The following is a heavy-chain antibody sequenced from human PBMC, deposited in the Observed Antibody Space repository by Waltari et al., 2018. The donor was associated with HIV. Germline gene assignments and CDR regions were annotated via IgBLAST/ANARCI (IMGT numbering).Heavy chain of an antibody. D-gene: IGHD2-21*02. V-gene: IGHV3-30*18. CDR3: AKDYFEVVTAAGPFDP. J-gene: IGHJ5*02. CDR1: GFSLCSYV. CDR2: ISYDGGKK. Sequence: QVKLVESGGGVVQPGRSLRLSCAASGFSLCSYVMHWVRQAPGKVVGWVAVISYDGGKKYYAASVKGRFTMSRDNSKNTLYRQMNSLRAEDTAVYYCAKDYFEVVTAAGPFDPWGQGTLVTVSS.